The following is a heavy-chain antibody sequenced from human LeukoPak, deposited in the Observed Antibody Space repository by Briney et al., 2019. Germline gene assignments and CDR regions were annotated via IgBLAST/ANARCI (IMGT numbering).Heavy chain of an antibody. J-gene: IGHJ4*02. Sequence: PGGSLRLSCAASGFTFSNYDMHWVRQAPGKGLEWVAVISYDGTNKYYADSVKGRFTISRDNSKNTLFLQMDSLRAEDTAMYYCARDRRYSSSWPIDYWGQGTLVTVSS. CDR1: GFTFSNYD. CDR2: ISYDGTNK. D-gene: IGHD6-13*01. V-gene: IGHV3-30*03. CDR3: ARDRRYSSSWPIDY.